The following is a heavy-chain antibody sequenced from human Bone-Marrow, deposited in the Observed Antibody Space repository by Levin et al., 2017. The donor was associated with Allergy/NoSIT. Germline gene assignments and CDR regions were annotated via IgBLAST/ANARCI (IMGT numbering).Heavy chain of an antibody. CDR2: IYNGGGP. J-gene: IGHJ4*02. CDR1: GDSVNTYY. V-gene: IGHV4-59*02. Sequence: PSETLSLTCTVSGDSVNTYYWSWIRQPPGKALEWIGYIYNGGGPYYSSSLKSRVTISVDTSKNQFSLKLTSVTAADTALYFCARARYFYDSSAKYFVLDYWGQGALVTVSS. D-gene: IGHD3-22*01. CDR3: ARARYFYDSSAKYFVLDY.